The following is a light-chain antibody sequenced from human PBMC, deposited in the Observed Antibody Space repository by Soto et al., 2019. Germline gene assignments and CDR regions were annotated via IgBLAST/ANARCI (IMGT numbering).Light chain of an antibody. J-gene: IGKJ5*01. V-gene: IGKV1-39*01. CDR3: QQYDNLPIT. CDR1: QGISTY. Sequence: DIQMTQSPSSLSASVGDRVTITCRASQGISTYLNWYQQKPGKAPKLLIYAASSLQSGVPSRFSGSGSETDFTLTISSLQPEDFATYYCQQYDNLPITFGQGTRLEI. CDR2: AAS.